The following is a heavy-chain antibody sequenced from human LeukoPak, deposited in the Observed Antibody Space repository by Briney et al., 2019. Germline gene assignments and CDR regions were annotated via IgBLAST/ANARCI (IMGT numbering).Heavy chain of an antibody. CDR3: ARGGNYYDSSGPLGFDP. D-gene: IGHD3-22*01. CDR1: GGSISSSSYY. V-gene: IGHV4-39*07. Sequence: SETLSLTCTVSGGSISSSSYYWGWIRQPPGKGLEWIGSIYYSGSTYYNPSLKSRVTISVDTSKNQFSLKLSSVTAADTAVYYCARGGNYYDSSGPLGFDPWGQGTLVTVSS. CDR2: IYYSGST. J-gene: IGHJ5*02.